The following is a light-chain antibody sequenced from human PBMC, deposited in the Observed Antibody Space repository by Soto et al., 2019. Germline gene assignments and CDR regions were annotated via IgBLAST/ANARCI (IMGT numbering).Light chain of an antibody. J-gene: IGKJ1*01. V-gene: IGKV2-30*02. CDR2: KVS. Sequence: DVVMTQSPLSLPVTLGQPASISCRSSQGLIHRDGNTYLNWFHQRPGQSPRRLIYKVSIRDSGVPDRFSGSGSGTDFTLTISSVEAEDVATYYCLQDYIYTWTFGQG. CDR3: LQDYIYTWT. CDR1: QGLIHRDGNTY.